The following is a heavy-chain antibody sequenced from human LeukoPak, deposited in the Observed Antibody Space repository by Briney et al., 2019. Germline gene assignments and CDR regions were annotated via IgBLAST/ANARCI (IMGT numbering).Heavy chain of an antibody. D-gene: IGHD3-9*01. V-gene: IGHV3-7*03. CDR2: IKQDGSEK. CDR3: AKGWFKAYFQH. J-gene: IGHJ1*01. Sequence: GGSLRLSCAASGFTFSSYWMSWVRQAPGKGLEWVANIKQDGSEKYYVDSVKGRFTISRDNSKNTLYLQMNSLRAEDTAVYYCAKGWFKAYFQHWGQGTLVTVSS. CDR1: GFTFSSYW.